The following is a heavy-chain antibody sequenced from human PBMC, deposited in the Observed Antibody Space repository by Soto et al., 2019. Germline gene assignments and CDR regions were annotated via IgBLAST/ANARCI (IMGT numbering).Heavy chain of an antibody. V-gene: IGHV1-8*01. CDR1: GYTFTSYN. J-gene: IGHJ4*02. D-gene: IGHD2-8*01. CDR3: LRYGVAASY. Sequence: ASVKVCCKASGYTFTSYNINWVRQAPGQGLEWLGWMNPNSGTTGYAQTFQDRITLTRDTSITTAYMELSSLRSGDTAVYFCLRYGVAASYWGQGTLVTVSS. CDR2: MNPNSGTT.